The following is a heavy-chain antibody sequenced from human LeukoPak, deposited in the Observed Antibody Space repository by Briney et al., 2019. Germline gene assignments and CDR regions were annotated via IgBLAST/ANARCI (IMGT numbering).Heavy chain of an antibody. CDR1: GGSFSGYY. D-gene: IGHD3-22*01. Sequence: PSETLSLTCAVYGGSFSGYYWSWIRQPPGKGLEWVSAISGSGGSTYYADSVKGRFTISRDNSKNTLYLQMNSLRAEDTAVYYCAKDPTHYRVWDYYETIGLSYWGQGTLVTVSS. V-gene: IGHV3-23*01. CDR3: AKDPTHYRVWDYYETIGLSY. J-gene: IGHJ4*02. CDR2: ISGSGGST.